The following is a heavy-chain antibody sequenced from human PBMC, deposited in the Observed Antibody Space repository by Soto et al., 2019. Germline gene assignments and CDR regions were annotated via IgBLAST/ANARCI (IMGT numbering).Heavy chain of an antibody. Sequence: ASVKVSCKASGYTFTSYGISWVRQAPGQGLERMGWISAYNGNTNYAQKLQGRVTMTTDTSTSTAYMELRSLRSDDTAVYYCARDNGGCTNGVCYTFFGYYYYYYMDVWGKGTTVTVSS. V-gene: IGHV1-18*01. CDR3: ARDNGGCTNGVCYTFFGYYYYYYMDV. CDR1: GYTFTSYG. D-gene: IGHD2-8*01. CDR2: ISAYNGNT. J-gene: IGHJ6*03.